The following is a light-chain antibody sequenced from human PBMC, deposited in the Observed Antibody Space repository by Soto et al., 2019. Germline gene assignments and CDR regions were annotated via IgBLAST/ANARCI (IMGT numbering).Light chain of an antibody. CDR2: GAS. J-gene: IGKJ3*01. CDR1: QSVSSTY. Sequence: EIVLTQSPGTLSLSPGEKATLSCSASQSVSSTYLAWYQQKPGQAPRLLIYGASNRATCIPDRFSGSGSGTEFTLTISRLEPEDFAVYYCQQYGSSPFAFGPGTKVDI. V-gene: IGKV3-20*01. CDR3: QQYGSSPFA.